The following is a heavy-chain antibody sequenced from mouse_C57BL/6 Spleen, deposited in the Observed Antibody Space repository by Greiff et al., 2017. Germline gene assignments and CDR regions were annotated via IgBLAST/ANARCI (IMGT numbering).Heavy chain of an antibody. J-gene: IGHJ3*01. D-gene: IGHD1-1*01. Sequence: VQLQQPGAELVMPGASVKLSCKASGYTFTSYWMHWVKQRPGQGLEWIGEIDPSDSYTNYNQKFKGKSTLTVDKSSSTAYMQLSSLTSEDSAVYYCAKGSDYYGSSPSCAYWGQGTLVTVSA. CDR2: IDPSDSYT. V-gene: IGHV1-69*01. CDR3: AKGSDYYGSSPSCAY. CDR1: GYTFTSYW.